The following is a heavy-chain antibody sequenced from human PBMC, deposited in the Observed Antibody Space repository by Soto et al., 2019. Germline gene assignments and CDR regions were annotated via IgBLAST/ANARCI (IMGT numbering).Heavy chain of an antibody. J-gene: IGHJ3*02. D-gene: IGHD2-15*01. CDR1: GGSISSYY. CDR2: IYYSGST. Sequence: QVQLQESGPGLVKPSENLSLTCTVSGGSISSYYWSWIRQPPGKGLEWIAYIYYSGSTNYNPSLRSRVNISVDTSKSQVCVKLSSVTAADTDVYFCAGLLELFGGADAFDIWGQGTMVTVSS. CDR3: AGLLELFGGADAFDI. V-gene: IGHV4-59*08.